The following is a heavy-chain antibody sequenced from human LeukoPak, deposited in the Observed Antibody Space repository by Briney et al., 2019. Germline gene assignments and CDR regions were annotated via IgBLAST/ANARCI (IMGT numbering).Heavy chain of an antibody. CDR3: ARDYCSGGSCYLFDY. CDR1: GFTFSSYA. V-gene: IGHV3-23*01. CDR2: ISAGGGST. J-gene: IGHJ4*02. Sequence: GGSLRLSCAASGFTFSSYAMNWVRQAPGKGLERVSTISAGGGSTYYADSVKGRFTISRDDSKNTLYLQMNSLRADDTALYYCARDYCSGGSCYLFDYWGRGTLVTVSS. D-gene: IGHD2-15*01.